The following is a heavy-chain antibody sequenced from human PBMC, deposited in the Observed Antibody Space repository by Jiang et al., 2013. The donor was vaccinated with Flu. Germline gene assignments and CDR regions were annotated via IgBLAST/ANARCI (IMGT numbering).Heavy chain of an antibody. Sequence: SGSIGYADSVKGRFTISRDNAKNSLYLQMNSLRAEDTALYYCAKAIVGVLDYWGQGTLVTVSS. J-gene: IGHJ4*02. CDR2: SGSI. D-gene: IGHD1-26*01. V-gene: IGHV3-9*01. CDR3: AKAIVGVLDY.